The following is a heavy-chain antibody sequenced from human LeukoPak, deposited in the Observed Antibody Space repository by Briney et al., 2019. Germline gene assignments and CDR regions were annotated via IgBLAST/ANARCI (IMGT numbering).Heavy chain of an antibody. V-gene: IGHV1-46*01. D-gene: IGHD3-22*01. CDR1: GYTFTSYY. CDR3: ARGLPSTMIVLGSYFDC. Sequence: GASVKVSCKASGYTFTSYYMHWVRQAPGQGLEWMGIINPSGGSTSYAQKFQGRVTMTRDMSTSTVYMELSSLRSEDTAVYYCARGLPSTMIVLGSYFDCWGQGTLVTVSS. J-gene: IGHJ4*02. CDR2: INPSGGST.